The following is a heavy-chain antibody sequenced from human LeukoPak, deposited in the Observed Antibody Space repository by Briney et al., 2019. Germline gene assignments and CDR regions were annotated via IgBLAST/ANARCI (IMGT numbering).Heavy chain of an antibody. CDR1: GFTFSRYG. J-gene: IGHJ4*02. CDR2: ISYDGGNK. Sequence: GGSLRLSCAASGFTFSRYGMHWVRQAPGKGLEWVAVISYDGGNKDYADSVKGRFPISRANSKNTLYVQMNSLRAEDKAVYYCARDYGYYASSGYTLDYWGQGNLVTVSS. V-gene: IGHV3-30*03. D-gene: IGHD3-22*01. CDR3: ARDYGYYASSGYTLDY.